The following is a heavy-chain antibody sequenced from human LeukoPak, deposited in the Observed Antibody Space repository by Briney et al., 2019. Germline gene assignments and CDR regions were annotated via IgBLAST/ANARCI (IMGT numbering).Heavy chain of an antibody. D-gene: IGHD5-24*01. J-gene: IGHJ4*02. CDR1: GFTSSSYS. Sequence: GSLPLSGPASGFTSSSYSTNGGRQAPGKGREWGSSISTSSSSIYYADSAKGRFTIPRDNAKISLFLQMTSLTAEDTAVYYCPRPLCNGEMATIPFDYWGQGTLVTVSS. CDR3: PRPLCNGEMATIPFDY. V-gene: IGHV3-21*01. CDR2: ISTSSSSI.